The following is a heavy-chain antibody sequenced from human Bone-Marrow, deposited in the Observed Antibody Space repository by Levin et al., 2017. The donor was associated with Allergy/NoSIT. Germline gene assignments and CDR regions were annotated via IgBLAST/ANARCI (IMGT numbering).Heavy chain of an antibody. CDR3: ARPKGYSYGYYFDY. J-gene: IGHJ4*02. D-gene: IGHD5-18*01. V-gene: IGHV3-53*01. CDR2: IYSGGST. CDR1: GFTVSSNY. Sequence: PGGSLRLSCAASGFTVSSNYMSWVRQAPGKGLEWVSVIYSGGSTYYADSVKGRFTISRDNSKNTLYLQMNSLRAEDTAVYYCARPKGYSYGYYFDYWGQGTLVTVSS.